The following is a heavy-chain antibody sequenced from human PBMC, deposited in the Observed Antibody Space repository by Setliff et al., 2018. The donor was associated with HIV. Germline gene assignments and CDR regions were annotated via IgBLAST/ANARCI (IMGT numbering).Heavy chain of an antibody. D-gene: IGHD3-22*01. CDR1: GYTLSELS. V-gene: IGHV7-4-1*02. Sequence: RASVKVSCKVSGYTLSELSMHWVRQAPGQGLEWMGWINTNTGNPTYAQGFTGRFVFSLDTSVSTAYLQISSLKAEDTAVYYCAKLTYYYDSSGYRAHDAFDIWGQGTMVTVS. CDR2: INTNTGNP. J-gene: IGHJ3*02. CDR3: AKLTYYYDSSGYRAHDAFDI.